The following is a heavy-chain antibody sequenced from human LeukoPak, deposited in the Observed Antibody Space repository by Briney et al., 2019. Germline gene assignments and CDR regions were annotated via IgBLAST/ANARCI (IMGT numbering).Heavy chain of an antibody. CDR2: IKQDVSEK. Sequence: GGSLRLSCAASGFTFSTYWMSWVRQAPGKGLEWVANIKQDVSEKYYVDSVKGRFTISRDNAKNSLYLQMNSLRTEDTAVYYCARVQREYQLPRLNDYDYMDVWGKGTTVTISS. D-gene: IGHD2-2*01. CDR1: GFTFSTYW. V-gene: IGHV3-7*01. CDR3: ARVQREYQLPRLNDYDYMDV. J-gene: IGHJ6*03.